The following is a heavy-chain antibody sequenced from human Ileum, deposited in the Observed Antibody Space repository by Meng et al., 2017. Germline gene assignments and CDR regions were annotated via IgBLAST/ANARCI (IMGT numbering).Heavy chain of an antibody. V-gene: IGHV6-1*01. D-gene: IGHD6-13*01. CDR1: GDSVSSNSAA. Sequence: SQTLSLTCAISGDSVSSNSAAWNWIRQSPSRGLEWLGRTYYRSKWYNDYAVSVKSRITINPDTSKNQFSLQLNSVTPEDTAVYYCARDPHLVSAAAGRDYYYYGMDVWGQGTTVTVYS. CDR3: ARDPHLVSAAAGRDYYYYGMDV. J-gene: IGHJ6*02. CDR2: TYYRSKWYN.